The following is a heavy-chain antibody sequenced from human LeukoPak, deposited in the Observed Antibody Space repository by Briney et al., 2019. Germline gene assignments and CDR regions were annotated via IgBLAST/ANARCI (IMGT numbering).Heavy chain of an antibody. CDR1: GFTFDDYA. CDR2: ISWNSGSI. Sequence: GGSLRLSCAASGFTFDDYAMHWVRQAPGKGLEWVSGISWNSGSISYADSVKGRFTISRDNAKNSLYLQMNSLRAEDTALYYCAKSRGLYGSGSYLTYWGQGTLVTVSS. CDR3: AKSRGLYGSGSYLTY. J-gene: IGHJ4*02. V-gene: IGHV3-9*01. D-gene: IGHD3-10*01.